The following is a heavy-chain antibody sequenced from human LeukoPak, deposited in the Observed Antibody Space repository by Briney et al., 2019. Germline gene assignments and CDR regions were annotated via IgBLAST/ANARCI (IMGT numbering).Heavy chain of an antibody. J-gene: IGHJ4*02. CDR3: ARIGIGSSKPLDY. CDR2: MNPNSGNT. D-gene: IGHD2-2*01. V-gene: IGHV1-8*01. Sequence: GPVKVSCKASGDTFTRQDINWVRQAAGQGLEWMGWMNPNSGNTGYAQKFQGRVTMTRNTSISTAYMELSSLRSEDTAVYYCARIGIGSSKPLDYWGQGTLVTVSS. CDR1: GDTFTRQD.